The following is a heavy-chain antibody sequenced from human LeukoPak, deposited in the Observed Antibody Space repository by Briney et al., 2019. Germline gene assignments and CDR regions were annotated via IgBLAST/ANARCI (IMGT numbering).Heavy chain of an antibody. J-gene: IGHJ4*02. CDR2: IIPIFGTA. CDR3: AREDEMATTYYFDY. V-gene: IGHV1-69*13. D-gene: IGHD5-24*01. Sequence: ASVKVSCKASGYTFTSYGINWVRQAPGQGLEWMGGIIPIFGTANYAQKFQGRVTITADESTSTAYMELSSLRSEDTAVYYCAREDEMATTYYFDYWGQGTLVTVSS. CDR1: GYTFTSYG.